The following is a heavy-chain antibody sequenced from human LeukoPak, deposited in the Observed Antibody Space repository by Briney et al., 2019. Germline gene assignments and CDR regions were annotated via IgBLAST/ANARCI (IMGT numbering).Heavy chain of an antibody. Sequence: GGSLRLSCAASGFTFSTYWMNWVRQAPGKGLEWVANIIQDGSVKYYVDSVKGRFTISRDNAKNSLYLQMNSLRAEDTAVYYCARDRSGYSYGLDYWGQGTLVTVSS. V-gene: IGHV3-7*01. D-gene: IGHD5-18*01. J-gene: IGHJ4*02. CDR2: IIQDGSVK. CDR3: ARDRSGYSYGLDY. CDR1: GFTFSTYW.